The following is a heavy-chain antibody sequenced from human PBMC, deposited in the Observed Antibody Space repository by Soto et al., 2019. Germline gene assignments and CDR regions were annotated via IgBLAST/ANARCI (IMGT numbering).Heavy chain of an antibody. J-gene: IGHJ6*02. V-gene: IGHV1-46*01. CDR1: GYTFTSYY. D-gene: IGHD3-3*01. CDR3: AREGYDFWSGYPTGGMDV. Sequence: QVQLVQSGAEVKKPGASVKVSCKASGYTFTSYYMHWVRQAPGQGLEWMGIINPSGGSTSYAQKLQGRVTMTRDTSTSTVYMELSSLRSEDTAVYYCAREGYDFWSGYPTGGMDVWGQGTTVTVSS. CDR2: INPSGGST.